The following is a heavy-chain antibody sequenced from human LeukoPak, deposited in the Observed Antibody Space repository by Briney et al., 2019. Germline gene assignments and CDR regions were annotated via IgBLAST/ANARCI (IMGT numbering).Heavy chain of an antibody. CDR3: ARVGITAATADN. CDR1: GYPFSNYD. V-gene: IGHV1-8*01. J-gene: IGHJ4*02. Sequence: ASVKVSCKASGYPFSNYDINWVRQAPGQGLEWMGWMNPKSGNTGYGQKFQGRVTMTSDTSTSTVYMQLNDLTSEDTAVYFCARVGITAATADNWGQGTLVTVSS. CDR2: MNPKSGNT. D-gene: IGHD6-25*01.